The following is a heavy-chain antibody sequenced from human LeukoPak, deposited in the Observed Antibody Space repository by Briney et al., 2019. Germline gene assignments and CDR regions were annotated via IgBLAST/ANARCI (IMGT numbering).Heavy chain of an antibody. CDR2: IHHSGAI. Sequence: SETLSLTCAVSGGSFSGYYWSWIRQPPGKGLEWIWEIHHSGAINYHPYLKNRVTMSLDTPKNQVSLKLTSLPAPDTAVYYCARDVTWPGAVRGYDYHYMDAWGTGTTVIVSS. D-gene: IGHD2-21*02. CDR3: ARDVTWPGAVRGYDYHYMDA. CDR1: GGSFSGYY. J-gene: IGHJ6*03. V-gene: IGHV4-34*01.